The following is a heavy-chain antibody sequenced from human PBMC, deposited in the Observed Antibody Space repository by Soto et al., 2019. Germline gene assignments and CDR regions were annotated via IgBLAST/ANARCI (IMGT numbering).Heavy chain of an antibody. CDR3: AREGGNDYYYYIDV. Sequence: QVQLVQSGAEVKKPGASVKVSCKASGYTFTSYAMHWVRQAPGQRLEWMGWINAGNGNTKYSQKFQGRVTITRDTSASTAYMELISLRSEDTAWYYWAREGGNDYYYYIDVLVKRTTVPGSS. CDR2: INAGNGNT. V-gene: IGHV1-3*01. D-gene: IGHD6-25*01. J-gene: IGHJ6*03. CDR1: GYTFTSYA.